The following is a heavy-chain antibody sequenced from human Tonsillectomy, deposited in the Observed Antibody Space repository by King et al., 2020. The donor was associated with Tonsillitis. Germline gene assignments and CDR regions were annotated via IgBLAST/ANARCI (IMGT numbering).Heavy chain of an antibody. V-gene: IGHV4-59*01. CDR2: GYHSGYT. CDR1: GGSISSYY. J-gene: IGHJ5*02. CDR3: ARDQDVDSWNWFDP. D-gene: IGHD6-13*01. Sequence: QLQESGPGLVKPSETLSLTCTVSGGSISSYYWSWIRQPPGKGLEWIGYGYHSGYTNYNPSLKSRVTISVDTSKNQFPLKLTSVTAADTAVYYCARDQDVDSWNWFDPWGQGTLVTVSS.